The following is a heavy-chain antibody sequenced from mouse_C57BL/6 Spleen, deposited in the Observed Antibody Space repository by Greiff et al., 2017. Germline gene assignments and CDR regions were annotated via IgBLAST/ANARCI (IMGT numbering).Heavy chain of an antibody. CDR2: ISSGSITI. J-gene: IGHJ4*01. Sequence: EVMLVESGGGLVKPGGSLKLSCAASGFTFSDYGMHWVRQAPEKGLEWVAYISSGSITIYYADTVKGRFTISRDNAKNTLFLQMTSLRSEDTAMYYCADDYRYAMDYWGQGTSVTVSS. D-gene: IGHD2-4*01. CDR3: ADDYRYAMDY. CDR1: GFTFSDYG. V-gene: IGHV5-17*01.